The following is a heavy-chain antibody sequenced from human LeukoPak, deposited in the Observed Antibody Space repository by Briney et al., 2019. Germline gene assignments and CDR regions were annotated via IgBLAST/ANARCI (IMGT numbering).Heavy chain of an antibody. V-gene: IGHV1-18*01. CDR3: ARDETFGELPLPFYYYYGMDV. Sequence: ASVKVSCKASGYTFTSYCISWVRQAPGQGLEWMGWISAYNGNTNYAQKLQGRVTMTTDTSTSTAYMELRSLRADDTAVYYCARDETFGELPLPFYYYYGMDVWGQGTTVTVSS. D-gene: IGHD1-7*01. CDR2: ISAYNGNT. CDR1: GYTFTSYC. J-gene: IGHJ6*02.